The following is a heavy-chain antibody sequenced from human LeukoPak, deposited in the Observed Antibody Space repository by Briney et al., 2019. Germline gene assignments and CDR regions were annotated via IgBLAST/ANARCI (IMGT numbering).Heavy chain of an antibody. Sequence: TGGSLRLSCAASGFTFRSFAMSWVRQAPGKGLEWVSDISGSGGSTYYADSVKGRFTISRDNSKNTPSLQMNSLRAEDTAVYYCAKDLHSRGSWPFDCWGQGTLVTVSS. CDR1: GFTFRSFA. J-gene: IGHJ4*02. CDR2: ISGSGGST. V-gene: IGHV3-23*01. D-gene: IGHD1-26*01. CDR3: AKDLHSRGSWPFDC.